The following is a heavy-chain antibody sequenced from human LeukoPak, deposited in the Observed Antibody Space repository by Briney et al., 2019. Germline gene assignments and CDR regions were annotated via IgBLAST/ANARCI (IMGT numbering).Heavy chain of an antibody. CDR3: ARDKDLGAVAGTFDY. D-gene: IGHD6-19*01. CDR1: GYTFTSYD. J-gene: IGHJ4*02. Sequence: ASVKVSCKASGYTFTSYDINWVRQAPGQGLEWMGWISAYNGHTNYAQKFQGRVTMTTDTSTSTAYMELTSLTSDDTAVYYCARDKDLGAVAGTFDYWGQGTLVTVSS. CDR2: ISAYNGHT. V-gene: IGHV1-18*01.